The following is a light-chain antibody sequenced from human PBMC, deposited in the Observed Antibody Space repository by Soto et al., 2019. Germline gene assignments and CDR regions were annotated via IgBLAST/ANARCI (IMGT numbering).Light chain of an antibody. CDR3: YSYTTSRTYV. J-gene: IGLJ1*01. CDR2: DVS. Sequence: QSALTQPASVSGSPGQSITISCSGTSSDVGGYNYVSWYQQHPGKAPQVMIYDVSNRPSGVSNRFSGSKSGNTASLTISGLQAEDDADYYCYSYTTSRTYVFGTGTKVTVL. V-gene: IGLV2-14*01. CDR1: SSDVGGYNY.